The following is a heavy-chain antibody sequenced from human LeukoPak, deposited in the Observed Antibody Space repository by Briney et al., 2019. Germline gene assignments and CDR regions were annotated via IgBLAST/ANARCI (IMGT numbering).Heavy chain of an antibody. CDR1: GGTFSSYA. CDR3: ARYYYDNNYYYYYGMDV. D-gene: IGHD3-22*01. V-gene: IGHV1-69*13. CDR2: IIPIFGTA. J-gene: IGHJ6*02. Sequence: SVKVSCKASGGTFSSYAISWVRQAPGQGLEWMGGIIPIFGTANYAQKFQGRVTITADESTSTAYMELSSLGSEDTAVYYCARYYYDNNYYYYYGMDVWGQGTTVTVSS.